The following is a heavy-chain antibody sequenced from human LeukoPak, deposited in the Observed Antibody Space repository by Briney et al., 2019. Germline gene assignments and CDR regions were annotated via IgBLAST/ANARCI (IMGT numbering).Heavy chain of an antibody. D-gene: IGHD4-17*01. CDR2: IYYSGST. Sequence: SETLSLTCTVSGGSISSHYWNWIRQPPGKGLEWIGYIYYSGSTNYKPSLKSRVTISVDTSKNQFSLKLSSVTAADTAVYYCARDLVTVTKGFDIWGQGTMVSVSS. CDR1: GGSISSHY. CDR3: ARDLVTVTKGFDI. V-gene: IGHV4-59*11. J-gene: IGHJ3*02.